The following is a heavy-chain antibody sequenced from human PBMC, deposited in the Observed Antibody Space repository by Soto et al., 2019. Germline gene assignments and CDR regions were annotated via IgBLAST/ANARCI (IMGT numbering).Heavy chain of an antibody. CDR3: ARTHWVSGTEY. J-gene: IGHJ4*02. V-gene: IGHV4-4*07. D-gene: IGHD6-19*01. CDR2: VYNSGNT. CDR1: GGSMTGYF. Sequence: QVQLQESGPGLVKPSETLSLTCTVSGGSMTGYFWSWIRQPAGKALEWIGHVYNSGNTDYNPSLASGINMAVDTSQRQFSLKVKSVTAADTAVYYCARTHWVSGTEYWGQGILVTVSS.